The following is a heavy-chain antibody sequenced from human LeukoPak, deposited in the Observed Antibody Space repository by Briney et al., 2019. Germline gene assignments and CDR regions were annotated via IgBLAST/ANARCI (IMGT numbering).Heavy chain of an antibody. Sequence: PGGSLRLSCAASGFTFSSYAMNWVRQAPGKGLEWVATVSGSGDRMYHADSVKGRFTISRDTSKNTLYLQINSLRVEDTAVYYCIVFGDSNHWGQGTLVTVSS. V-gene: IGHV3-23*01. CDR2: VSGSGDRM. CDR3: IVFGDSNH. J-gene: IGHJ5*02. CDR1: GFTFSSYA. D-gene: IGHD4-17*01.